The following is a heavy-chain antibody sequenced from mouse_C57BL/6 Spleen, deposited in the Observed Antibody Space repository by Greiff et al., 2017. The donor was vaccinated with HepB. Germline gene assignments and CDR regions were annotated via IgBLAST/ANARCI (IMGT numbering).Heavy chain of an antibody. V-gene: IGHV1-26*01. D-gene: IGHD2-4*01. Sequence: EVQLQQSGPELVKPGASVKISCKASGYTFTDYYMNWVKQSHGKSLEWIGDINPNNGGTSYNQKFKGKATLTVDKSSSTAYMELRSLTSEDSAVYYCARRKIMGLRDWFAYWGQGTLVTVSA. J-gene: IGHJ3*01. CDR2: INPNNGGT. CDR3: ARRKIMGLRDWFAY. CDR1: GYTFTDYY.